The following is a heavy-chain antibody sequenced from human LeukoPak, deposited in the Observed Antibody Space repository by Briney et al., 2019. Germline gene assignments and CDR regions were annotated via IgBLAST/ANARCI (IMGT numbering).Heavy chain of an antibody. J-gene: IGHJ4*02. CDR1: GFTFSSHW. V-gene: IGHV3-74*01. D-gene: IGHD1-26*01. CDR2: INSDGSST. Sequence: PGGSLRLSCAASGFTFSSHWMHWVRQAPGKGLVWVSRINSDGSSTTYADSVKGRFTISRDNARNTLYLQMNSLRAEDTAVYYCARGSSAGASLRHDYWGQGTLVTVSS. CDR3: ARGSSAGASLRHDY.